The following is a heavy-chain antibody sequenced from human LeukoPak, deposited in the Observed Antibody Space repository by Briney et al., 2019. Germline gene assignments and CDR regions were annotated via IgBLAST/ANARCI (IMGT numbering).Heavy chain of an antibody. CDR3: ARGGTAAATHMSFDF. D-gene: IGHD6-13*01. CDR2: MSSSSTYI. Sequence: KPGGSLRLSCEASGFTFSSYSMNWVRQAPGKGLEWVSSMSSSSTYIYYADSVKGRFTISRDNAKKSLYLQMNSLRAEDTAVYYCARGGTAAATHMSFDFWGQGTLVIVSS. CDR1: GFTFSSYS. V-gene: IGHV3-21*01. J-gene: IGHJ4*02.